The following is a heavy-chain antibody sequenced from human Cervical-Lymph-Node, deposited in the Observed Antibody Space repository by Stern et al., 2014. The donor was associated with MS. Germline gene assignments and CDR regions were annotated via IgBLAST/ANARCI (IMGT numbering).Heavy chain of an antibody. V-gene: IGHV5-51*01. CDR3: ARQTTAWASDV. CDR2: IYPGDSET. J-gene: IGHJ4*02. D-gene: IGHD1-14*01. CDR1: GYKFSIYW. Sequence: QLVQSGAELIRPGESLKISCKGSGYKFSIYWIAWVRQMPGKGLEWMWIIYPGDSETRYSPSFQGQVTMSADKSTSTAYLQWSSLNASDTAMYFCARQTTAWASDVWGQGTLVTVSS.